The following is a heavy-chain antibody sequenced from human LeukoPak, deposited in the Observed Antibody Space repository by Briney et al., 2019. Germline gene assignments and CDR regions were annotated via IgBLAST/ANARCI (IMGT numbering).Heavy chain of an antibody. D-gene: IGHD3-16*01. CDR1: GGTFSSYA. V-gene: IGHV1-69*05. Sequence: PVKVSCKASGGTFSSYAISWVQQAPGQGLEWMGGIIPIFGTANYAQKFQGRVTITTDESTSTAYMELSSLRSEDTAVYYCATVPEGVPDAFDIWGQGTMVTVSS. CDR3: ATVPEGVPDAFDI. J-gene: IGHJ3*02. CDR2: IIPIFGTA.